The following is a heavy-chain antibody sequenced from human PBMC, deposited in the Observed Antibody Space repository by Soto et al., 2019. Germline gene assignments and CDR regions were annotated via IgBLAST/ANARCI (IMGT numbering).Heavy chain of an antibody. CDR1: GYIFTSYS. J-gene: IGHJ6*02. CDR3: ARGDYDLSTGYSYYYGMDV. Sequence: ASVKVSCKASGYIFTSYSIHWVYQAPGKGLQWVGWINTDNGDTKYSQKFQDRVTISRDTSATTAYMELNSLTSEDTAVYYCARGDYDLSTGYSYYYGMDVWGQGTAVTVS. CDR2: INTDNGDT. V-gene: IGHV1-3*04. D-gene: IGHD3-9*01.